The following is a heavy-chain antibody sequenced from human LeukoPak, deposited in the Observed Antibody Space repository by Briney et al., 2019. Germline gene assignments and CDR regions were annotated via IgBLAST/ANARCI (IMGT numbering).Heavy chain of an antibody. CDR1: GGSFSGYY. CDR2: INHSGST. Sequence: SETLSLTCAVYGGSFSGYYWSWIRQPPGKGLEWIGEINHSGSTNYNPSLKSRVTISVDTSKNQFSLKLSSVTAADTAVYYGARGEYSYDFWSGTINWFDPWGQGTLVTVSS. J-gene: IGHJ5*02. V-gene: IGHV4-34*01. D-gene: IGHD3-3*01. CDR3: ARGEYSYDFWSGTINWFDP.